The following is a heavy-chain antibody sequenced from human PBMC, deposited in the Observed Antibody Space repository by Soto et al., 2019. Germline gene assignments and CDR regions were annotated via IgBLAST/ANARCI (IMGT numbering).Heavy chain of an antibody. V-gene: IGHV3-30-3*01. D-gene: IGHD3-22*01. CDR3: ARDGGYDSSGYYYVRDDAFDI. J-gene: IGHJ3*02. CDR2: ISYDGSNK. Sequence: GGSLRLSCAASGFTFSSYAMHWVRQAPGKGLEWVAVISYDGSNKYYADSVKGRFTISRDNSKNTLYLQMNSLRAEDTAVYYCARDGGYDSSGYYYVRDDAFDIWGQGTMVTVSS. CDR1: GFTFSSYA.